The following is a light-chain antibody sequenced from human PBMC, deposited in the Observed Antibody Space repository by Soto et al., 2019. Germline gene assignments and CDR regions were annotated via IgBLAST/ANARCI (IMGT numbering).Light chain of an antibody. CDR1: SSDVGTYTY. CDR3: CSYAGSYTHV. V-gene: IGLV2-11*01. Sequence: QSVLTQPRSVSGSPGQSVTISCTGTSSDVGTYTYVSWYQQHPGKAPKLIIYDVIKRPSGVPDRFSGSKSGNTASLTISGLQAEDGADYYCCSYAGSYTHVFGTGTKVTVL. CDR2: DVI. J-gene: IGLJ1*01.